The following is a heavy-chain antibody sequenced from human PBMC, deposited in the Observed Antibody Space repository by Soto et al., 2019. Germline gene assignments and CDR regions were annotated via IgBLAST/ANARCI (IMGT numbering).Heavy chain of an antibody. J-gene: IGHJ4*02. Sequence: ASVKVSCKASGYTFTSYGISWVRQAPGRGLEWMGWISAYNGNTNYAQKLQGRVTMTTDTSTSTAYMELRSLRSDDTAVYYCARGYCSSTSCSGGFDYWGQGTLVTVSS. CDR1: GYTFTSYG. CDR3: ARGYCSSTSCSGGFDY. V-gene: IGHV1-18*01. D-gene: IGHD2-2*01. CDR2: ISAYNGNT.